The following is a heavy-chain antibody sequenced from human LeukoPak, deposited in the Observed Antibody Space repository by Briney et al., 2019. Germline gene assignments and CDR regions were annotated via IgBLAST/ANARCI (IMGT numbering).Heavy chain of an antibody. J-gene: IGHJ4*02. CDR3: ARDQGQLPIDY. CDR1: GYSLSSAYY. Sequence: SETLSLTCTVSGYSLSSAYYWAWIRPPPGKGLEWIGSVYHSGSTYYNPSLKSRVTISVDTSKNQFSLKLSSVTAADTAAYYCARDQGQLPIDYWGQGTLVTVSS. V-gene: IGHV4-38-2*02. CDR2: VYHSGST. D-gene: IGHD2-2*01.